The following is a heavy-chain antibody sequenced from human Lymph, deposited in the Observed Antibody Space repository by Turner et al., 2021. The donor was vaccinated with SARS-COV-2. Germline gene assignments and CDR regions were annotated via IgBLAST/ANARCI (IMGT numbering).Heavy chain of an antibody. CDR2: IIPIFGIA. D-gene: IGHD7-27*01. CDR3: ARERGSISGAVRGMDV. V-gene: IGHV1-69*18. J-gene: IGHJ6*02. Sequence: QVQLVQSGAEVKKPGSSVKVSCKASGGTFSSYAINWVRQAPGQGLEWMGSIIPIFGIANSEQKFQGRVTITAAESTSTADMELSSLRSEDTAVYDCARERGSISGAVRGMDVWGQGTTVTVSS. CDR1: GGTFSSYA.